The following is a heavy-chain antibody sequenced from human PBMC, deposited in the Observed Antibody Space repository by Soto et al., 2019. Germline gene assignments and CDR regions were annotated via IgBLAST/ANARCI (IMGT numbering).Heavy chain of an antibody. CDR2: INAPGETK. D-gene: IGHD2-21*01. CDR3: ARDPEGINDFDY. Sequence: EVQLVESGGGLVQPGGSLRLSCAASGFTFSNYGMNWARQAPGRGLEWVTHINAPGETKSYSDSVKGRFTVSRDDAKNSLYLQMSSLRADDTAIYYCARDPEGINDFDYWGQGTVVTVSS. J-gene: IGHJ4*02. V-gene: IGHV3-48*04. CDR1: GFTFSNYG.